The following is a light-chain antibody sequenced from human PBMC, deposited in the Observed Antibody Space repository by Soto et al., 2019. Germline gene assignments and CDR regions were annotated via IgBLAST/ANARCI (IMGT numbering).Light chain of an antibody. Sequence: DIQMTQSPSTLSGSVGYRVTITCRASQTISSWLAWYQQKPGKAPKLLIYKASTLKSGVPSRFSGSGSGTEFTLTISSLEPEDFAVYYCQQRSNWPITFGQGTRLEIK. CDR2: KAS. V-gene: IGKV1-5*03. J-gene: IGKJ5*01. CDR1: QTISSW. CDR3: QQRSNWPIT.